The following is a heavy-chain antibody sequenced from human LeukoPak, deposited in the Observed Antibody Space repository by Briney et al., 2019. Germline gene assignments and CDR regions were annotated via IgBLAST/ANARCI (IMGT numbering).Heavy chain of an antibody. D-gene: IGHD3-22*01. CDR1: GGSISSYY. CDR3: AREGAAYDSSGYNIGDYFDH. J-gene: IGHJ4*02. V-gene: IGHV4-59*01. Sequence: SETLSLTCTVSGGSISSYYWNWIRQPPGKGLEWIGYIYYSGSTNYNPSLKSRVTISVDTSKNQFSLKLSSVTAADTAVYYCAREGAAYDSSGYNIGDYFDHWGQGTLVTVSS. CDR2: IYYSGST.